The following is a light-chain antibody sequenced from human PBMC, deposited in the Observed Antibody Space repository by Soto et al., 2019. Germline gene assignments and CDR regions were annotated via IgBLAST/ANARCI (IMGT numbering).Light chain of an antibody. CDR1: QSVSSN. CDR3: QQYDDWPFT. CDR2: SAS. V-gene: IGKV3D-15*01. Sequence: EIVMTQSPATLSVSPGERATLSCRASQSVSSNLAWYQQKPGQAPRLLIFSASIRATGIPASFSGSGSGTEFTLTISSLQSEDFAIYYCQQYDDWPFTFGQGTKLEIK. J-gene: IGKJ2*01.